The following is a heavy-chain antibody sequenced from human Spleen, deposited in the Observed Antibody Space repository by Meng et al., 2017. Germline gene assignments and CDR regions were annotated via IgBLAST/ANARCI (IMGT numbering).Heavy chain of an antibody. CDR3: ASSGWYRGPNYFDY. CDR1: GGSINSGDYY. V-gene: IGHV4-31*01. J-gene: IGHJ4*01. Sequence: QVQLRESGPGLVKLSQTLSLTCTVSGGSINSGDYYWSCIRQHPGKGLEWIGYIYYSGSTYYNPSLKSLVTISVDPSKNQFSLMVSSVTAADTAVYYCASSGWYRGPNYFDYWGQGTLVTVSS. CDR2: IYYSGST. D-gene: IGHD6-19*01.